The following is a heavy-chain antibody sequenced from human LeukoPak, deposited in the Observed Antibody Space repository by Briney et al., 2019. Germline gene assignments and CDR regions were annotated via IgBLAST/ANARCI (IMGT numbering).Heavy chain of an antibody. Sequence: ASVKVSCKASGYTFTGYYMHWVRQAPGQGLEWMGWINPNSGGTNYAQKFQGRVSMTRDTSISTAYMELSGLRSDDTAVHYCARYPGTTSYPFDYWGQGTLVTVSS. CDR2: INPNSGGT. D-gene: IGHD1-1*01. V-gene: IGHV1-2*02. CDR1: GYTFTGYY. J-gene: IGHJ4*02. CDR3: ARYPGTTSYPFDY.